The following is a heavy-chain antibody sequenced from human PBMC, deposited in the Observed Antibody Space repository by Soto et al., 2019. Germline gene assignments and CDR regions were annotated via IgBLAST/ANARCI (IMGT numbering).Heavy chain of an antibody. V-gene: IGHV5-51*01. Sequence: PGESLKISCKGSRSSFTTYWIAWVRQMPGKGLEWMGIIYPGDFDTRYSPSFQGQVTISADKSISTAYLQWSSLKASDTAMYYCARRLSPLDPYYFDYWGQGTLVTVS. CDR2: IYPGDFDT. J-gene: IGHJ4*02. CDR3: ARRLSPLDPYYFDY. CDR1: RSSFTTYW.